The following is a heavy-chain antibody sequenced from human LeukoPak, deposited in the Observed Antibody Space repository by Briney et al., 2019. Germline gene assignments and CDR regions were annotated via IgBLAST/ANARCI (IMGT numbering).Heavy chain of an antibody. J-gene: IGHJ4*02. D-gene: IGHD4-17*01. CDR3: ARALALERLDYGGNCY. V-gene: IGHV3-7*01. CDR2: IKRDGSEK. Sequence: GGSLRLSCAASGFTFSSYSMNWVRQAPGKGLEWVANIKRDGSEKYYVDSVKGRFTISRDNAKNSLYLQMNSLRAEDTAVYYCARALALERLDYGGNCYWGQGTLVTVSS. CDR1: GFTFSSYS.